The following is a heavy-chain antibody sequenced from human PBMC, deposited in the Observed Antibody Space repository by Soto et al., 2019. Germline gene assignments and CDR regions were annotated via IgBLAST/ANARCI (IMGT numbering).Heavy chain of an antibody. D-gene: IGHD2-15*01. Sequence: QVQLQESGPGLVKPSQTLSLTCAVSGGSISSGAYYWSWIRQPPGKGLEWIGYIFYSGDTYYSPALQSRVSILVATSKNQFSLMLSSVTAADTAVYYCATVSGNAFAIWGQGTMVTVSS. V-gene: IGHV4-30-4*01. CDR1: GGSISSGAYY. CDR2: IFYSGDT. J-gene: IGHJ3*02. CDR3: ATVSGNAFAI.